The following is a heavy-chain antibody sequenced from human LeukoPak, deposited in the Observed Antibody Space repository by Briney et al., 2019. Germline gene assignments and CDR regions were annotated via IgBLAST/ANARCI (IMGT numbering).Heavy chain of an antibody. D-gene: IGHD6-13*01. J-gene: IGHJ4*02. V-gene: IGHV3-23*01. CDR3: ATRGAYSSSWSLHY. CDR2: ISGSGGGT. CDR1: GFIFSSYA. Sequence: GGSLRLSCAASGFIFSSYAMSWVRQAPGKGLAWVSAISGSGGGTYYADSVKGRFTISGDNSKNTLYLQMNSLRAEDTAVYYCATRGAYSSSWSLHYWGQGTLVTVSS.